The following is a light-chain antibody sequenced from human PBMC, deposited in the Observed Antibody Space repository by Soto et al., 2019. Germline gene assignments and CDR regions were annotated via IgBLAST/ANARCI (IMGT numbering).Light chain of an antibody. CDR2: GAS. V-gene: IGKV3-20*01. J-gene: IGKJ3*01. CDR1: QSVSGTY. CDR3: QQYGASPFN. Sequence: EIVLTQSPGTLSLSPGERATLSCRASQSVSGTYLAWYQQRPGQAPKVLIYGASSMDAGIPVRFSGSGSGTDFTLTISRLEPEDFALYYCQQYGASPFNVGPGTKVDIK.